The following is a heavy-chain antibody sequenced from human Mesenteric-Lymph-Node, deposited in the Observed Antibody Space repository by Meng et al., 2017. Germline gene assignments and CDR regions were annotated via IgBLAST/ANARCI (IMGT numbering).Heavy chain of an antibody. CDR3: ARGSELGYCDVGSCYPGY. J-gene: IGHJ4*02. CDR1: GFTFSFFS. D-gene: IGHD2-15*01. Sequence: GGSLRLSCAASGFTFSFFSMNWVRQAPGKGLEGVSSISNSGSHVYYADSVKGRFTMSRDNAKNSLYLQMNNLRAEDTAVYYCARGSELGYCDVGSCYPGYWGQGTLVTVSS. CDR2: ISNSGSHV. V-gene: IGHV3-21*01.